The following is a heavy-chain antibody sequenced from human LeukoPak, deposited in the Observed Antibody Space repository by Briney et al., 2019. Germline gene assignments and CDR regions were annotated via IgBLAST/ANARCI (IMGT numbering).Heavy chain of an antibody. CDR3: AHRGETFLSPGELAYFDY. CDR1: GFSLSTSGVG. J-gene: IGHJ4*02. CDR2: IYWDNDK. Sequence: SGPTLVKPTQTLTLTCTFSGFSLSTSGVGVGWSRQPPGKALEWLALIYWDNDKRYSPSLKSRLTITRDTSKNQVVLTMTNMDPVDTATYYCAHRGETFLSPGELAYFDYWGKGTLVTVSS. V-gene: IGHV2-5*02. D-gene: IGHD3-10*01.